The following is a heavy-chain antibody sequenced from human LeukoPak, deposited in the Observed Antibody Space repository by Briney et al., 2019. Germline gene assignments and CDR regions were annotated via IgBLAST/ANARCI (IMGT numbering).Heavy chain of an antibody. D-gene: IGHD6-13*01. CDR1: GGSISSSSYY. J-gene: IGHJ5*02. CDR3: AREPGIAAYFDP. Sequence: SETLSLTCTVSGGSISSSSYYWGWIRQPPGKGLEWIGSIYYSGSTNYNPSLKSRVTISVDTSKNQFSLKLSSVTAADTAVYYCAREPGIAAYFDPWGQGTLVTVSS. CDR2: IYYSGST. V-gene: IGHV4-39*07.